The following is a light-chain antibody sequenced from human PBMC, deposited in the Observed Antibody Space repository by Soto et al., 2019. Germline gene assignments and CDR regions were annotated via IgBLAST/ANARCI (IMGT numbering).Light chain of an antibody. CDR2: KTS. CDR3: QQYYSYPRT. V-gene: IGKV1-5*03. Sequence: DVQMTQSPTTLSASVGDRVTITCRASQNINGWLAWYQRKPGKAPKLLIHKTSNLESGVPLRFSGSGSGTEFTLTISSLQPDDFATYYCQQYYSYPRTFGQGTKVEIK. CDR1: QNINGW. J-gene: IGKJ1*01.